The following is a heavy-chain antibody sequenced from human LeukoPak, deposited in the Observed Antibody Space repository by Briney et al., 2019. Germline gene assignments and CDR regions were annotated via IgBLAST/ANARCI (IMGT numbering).Heavy chain of an antibody. D-gene: IGHD6-13*01. CDR2: INHSGST. J-gene: IGHJ4*02. CDR1: GGSFSGYY. V-gene: IGHV4-34*01. Sequence: SETLSLTCAVYGGSFSGYYWSWIRQPPGKGLEWIGEINHSGSTNYNPCLKSRVTISVDTSKNQFSLKLSSVTAADTAVYYCARDHSSSWFKPRPPYYFDYWGQGTLVTVSS. CDR3: ARDHSSSWFKPRPPYYFDY.